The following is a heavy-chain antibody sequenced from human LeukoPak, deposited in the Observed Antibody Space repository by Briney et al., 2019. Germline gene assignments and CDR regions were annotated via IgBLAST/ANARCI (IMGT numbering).Heavy chain of an antibody. CDR1: GGSISSYY. D-gene: IGHD2-21*02. J-gene: IGHJ3*02. CDR3: ARQTYIVVVTASDAFDI. Sequence: SETLSLTRTVSGGSISSYYWSWIRQPPGKGLEWIGYIYYSGSTNYNPSLESRVTISVDTSKNQFSLKLSSVTAADTAVYYCARQTYIVVVTASDAFDIWGQGTMATVSS. V-gene: IGHV4-59*08. CDR2: IYYSGST.